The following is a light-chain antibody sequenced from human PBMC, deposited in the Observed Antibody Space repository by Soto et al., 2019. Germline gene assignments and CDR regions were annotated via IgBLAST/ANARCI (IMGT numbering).Light chain of an antibody. J-gene: IGKJ1*01. Sequence: AIQMIQSPSSLSASVGDRVAITCRASQGIRNDLGWYQQEPGKAPKLLIYAASSLQSGVPSRFSGSGSGTDFTLTISSLQPEDFATYYCLQDYNYPRTFGQGTKVDIK. CDR2: AAS. CDR1: QGIRND. V-gene: IGKV1-6*01. CDR3: LQDYNYPRT.